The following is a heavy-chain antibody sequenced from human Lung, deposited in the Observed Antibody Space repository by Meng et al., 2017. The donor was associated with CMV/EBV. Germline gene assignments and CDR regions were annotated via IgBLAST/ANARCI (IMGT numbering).Heavy chain of an antibody. V-gene: IGHV3-23*03. CDR2: IYSGDDST. D-gene: IGHD1-26*01. J-gene: IGHJ6*02. CDR1: GFTFSSYA. CDR3: AKGKWGEYYYYYFMDV. Sequence: GGSLRLXCAASGFTFSSYAMSWVRQAPGKGLQWVSVIYSGDDSTYYADSVKGRFTISRDNSKNMLYLQMNSLRTEDTAVYFCAKGKWGEYYYYYFMDVWGQGXTVTVSS.